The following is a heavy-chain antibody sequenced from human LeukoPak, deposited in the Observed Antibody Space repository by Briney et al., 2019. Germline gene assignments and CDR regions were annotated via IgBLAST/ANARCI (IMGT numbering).Heavy chain of an antibody. D-gene: IGHD3-22*01. J-gene: IGHJ4*02. CDR1: GFTFSGHE. V-gene: IGHV3-48*03. CDR2: IDSGGGTQ. Sequence: GGSLRLSCAASGFTFSGHEMNWVRQAPGKGLEWISYIDSGGGTQYYADSVKGRFTISRDNAKNSLNLQMNNLRAEDTAVYYCARGVRTIIVVVSFDNWGQGILVTVSS. CDR3: ARGVRTIIVVVSFDN.